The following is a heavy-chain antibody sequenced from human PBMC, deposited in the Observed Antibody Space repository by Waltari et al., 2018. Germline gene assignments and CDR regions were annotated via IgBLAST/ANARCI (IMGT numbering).Heavy chain of an antibody. CDR2: IYYSGST. Sequence: QVQLQESGPGLVKPSETLSLTCTVSGGSISSYYSSCIRQPPAQGLEWIGYIYYSGSTNYNPSLKSRVTISVDTSKNQFSLKLSSVTAADTAVYYCARDGDAYCSSTSCYAEAFDIWGQGTMVTVSS. CDR1: GGSISSYY. D-gene: IGHD2-2*01. CDR3: ARDGDAYCSSTSCYAEAFDI. V-gene: IGHV4-59*01. J-gene: IGHJ3*02.